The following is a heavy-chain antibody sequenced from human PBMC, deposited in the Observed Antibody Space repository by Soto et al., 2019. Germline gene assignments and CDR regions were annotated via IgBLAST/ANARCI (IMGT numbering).Heavy chain of an antibody. D-gene: IGHD4-4*01. J-gene: IGHJ3*02. Sequence: GASVKVSCKASGFTFTSSAMQWVRQARGQRLEWIGWIVVGSGNTNYAQKFQERVTITRDMSTSTAYMELSSLRSEDTAVYYCAAEARFYSGLDAFDIWGQGTMVTVSS. V-gene: IGHV1-58*02. CDR3: AAEARFYSGLDAFDI. CDR2: IVVGSGNT. CDR1: GFTFTSSA.